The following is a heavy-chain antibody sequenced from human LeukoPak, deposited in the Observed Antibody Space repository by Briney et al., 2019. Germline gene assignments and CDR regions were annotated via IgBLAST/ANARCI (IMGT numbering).Heavy chain of an antibody. CDR3: ARAYSGNYRAGDF. D-gene: IGHD1-26*01. V-gene: IGHV3-7*01. CDR2: IEQDGGEK. CDR1: GFTFSSYW. Sequence: GGSLRLSCAASGFTFSSYWMTWVRQAPGKGREWVANIEQDGGEKYYVDSVKGRFTISRDNAKLYLQMNSLRAEDTAVYYCARAYSGNYRAGDFWGQGTLVTVSS. J-gene: IGHJ4*02.